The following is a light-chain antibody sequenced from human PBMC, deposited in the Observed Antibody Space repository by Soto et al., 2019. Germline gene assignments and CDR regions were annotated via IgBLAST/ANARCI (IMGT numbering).Light chain of an antibody. V-gene: IGLV1-40*01. CDR1: SSNIGAGYD. CDR3: QSYDSSLSAPYV. CDR2: GNS. J-gene: IGLJ1*01. Sequence: QSVLKQPPSGSGAPGQRGTIPCPGSSSNIGAGYDGHWYQQLPGTAPKLLIYGNSNRPSGVPDRFSGSKSGTSASLAITGLQAEYEADYYCQSYDSSLSAPYVFGTGTKVTV.